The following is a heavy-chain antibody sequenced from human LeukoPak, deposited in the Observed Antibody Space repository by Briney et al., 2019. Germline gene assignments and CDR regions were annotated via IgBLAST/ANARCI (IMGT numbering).Heavy chain of an antibody. CDR3: ARGKRYYYGSGRFDY. V-gene: IGHV4-34*01. Sequence: SETLSLTCAAYGGSFSGYYWSWIRQPPGKGLEWIGEINHSGSTNYNPSLKSRVTISVDTSKNQFSLKLSSVTAADTAVYYCARGKRYYYGSGRFDYWGQGTLVTVSS. J-gene: IGHJ4*02. CDR1: GGSFSGYY. D-gene: IGHD3-10*01. CDR2: INHSGST.